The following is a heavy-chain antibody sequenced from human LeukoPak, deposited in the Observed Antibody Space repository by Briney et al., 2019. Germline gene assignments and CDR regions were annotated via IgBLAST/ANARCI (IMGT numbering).Heavy chain of an antibody. CDR1: GRSFSGYY. CDR3: ASVATTAAFDI. D-gene: IGHD5-12*01. Sequence: SETLSLTCAVYGRSFSGYYWSWIRQPPGKGLEWIGSIYYSGSTSYNPSLKSRVTISVDTSKNQFSLKLSSVTAADTAVYYCASVATTAAFDIWGQGTMVTVSS. V-gene: IGHV4-34*01. CDR2: IYYSGST. J-gene: IGHJ3*02.